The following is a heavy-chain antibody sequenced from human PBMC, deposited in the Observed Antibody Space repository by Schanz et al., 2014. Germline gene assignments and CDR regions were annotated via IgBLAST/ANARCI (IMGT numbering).Heavy chain of an antibody. J-gene: IGHJ6*02. D-gene: IGHD2-15*01. Sequence: VQLVEPGGGLVQPGGSLRLSCAASGFTLSNSDMHWVRQGTGKGLEWVSTIGYLGDTYYPDSVKGRFTVSRDSGQNSLYLQMNSLRAEDTAVYYCAKARRKSNCSGGRCFHYSYYGMDVWGQGTTVTVSS. CDR1: GFTLSNSD. V-gene: IGHV3-13*01. CDR2: IGYLGDT. CDR3: AKARRKSNCSGGRCFHYSYYGMDV.